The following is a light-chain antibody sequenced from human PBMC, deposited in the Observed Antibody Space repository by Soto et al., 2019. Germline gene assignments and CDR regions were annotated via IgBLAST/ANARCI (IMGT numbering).Light chain of an antibody. J-gene: IGKJ2*01. CDR1: QTLNSY. CDR3: QQSFSTPPT. V-gene: IGKV1-39*01. Sequence: DIQMTQSPSSLSASVGDRVTITCRASQTLNSYLNWYQQKSPKAPKRLIYAASRLQSGVPSRFNGSGTTTDFTLTIASLQPEDFATYFCQQSFSTPPTFGQGTKL. CDR2: AAS.